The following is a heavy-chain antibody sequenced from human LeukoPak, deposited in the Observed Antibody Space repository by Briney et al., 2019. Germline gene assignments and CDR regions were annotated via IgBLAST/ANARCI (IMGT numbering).Heavy chain of an antibody. Sequence: ASVKVSCKASGYTFTGYYMHWVRQAPGQGIEWMEWINPNSGGTKYAQKFQGRVTMTRNTSISTAYMELSSLRSEDTAVYYCARGLTMVRGVIRWNNYYYYYMDVWGKGTTVTISS. CDR2: INPNSGGT. D-gene: IGHD3-10*01. J-gene: IGHJ6*03. CDR1: GYTFTGYY. V-gene: IGHV1-2*02. CDR3: ARGLTMVRGVIRWNNYYYYYMDV.